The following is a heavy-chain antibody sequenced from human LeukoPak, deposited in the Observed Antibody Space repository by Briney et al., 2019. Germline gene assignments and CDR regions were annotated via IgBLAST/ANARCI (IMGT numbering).Heavy chain of an antibody. V-gene: IGHV4-59*01. CDR2: IYYSGST. Sequence: PSETLSLTCTVSGGSISSYYWSWIRQPPGKGLEWIGYIYYSGSTNYNPSLKSRVTISVDTSKNQFSLKLSSVIAADTAVYYCARVHNWDFDYWGQGTLVTVSS. CDR1: GGSISSYY. J-gene: IGHJ4*02. CDR3: ARVHNWDFDY. D-gene: IGHD1-1*01.